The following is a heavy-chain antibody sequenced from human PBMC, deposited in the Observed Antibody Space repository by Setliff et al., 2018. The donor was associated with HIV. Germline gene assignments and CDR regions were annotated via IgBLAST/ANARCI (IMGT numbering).Heavy chain of an antibody. CDR3: VRDPRFSGYAQAFDF. D-gene: IGHD5-12*01. Sequence: ASVKVSCKASGYTFTYLFIHWVRLAPGRGLEWMGVINPKSSDTNYAQKFQGRVTMTRDTSIGTAYMELDRLGSDDTAVYYCVRDPRFSGYAQAFDFWGQGSLVTVSS. CDR2: INPKSSDT. J-gene: IGHJ4*02. CDR1: GYTFTYLF. V-gene: IGHV1-2*02.